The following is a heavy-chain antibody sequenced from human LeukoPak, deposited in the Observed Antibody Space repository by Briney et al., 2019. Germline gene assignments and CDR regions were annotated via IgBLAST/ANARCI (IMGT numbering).Heavy chain of an antibody. CDR2: MNPNSGNT. CDR1: GYTFTSYY. J-gene: IGHJ4*02. CDR3: AITLIAAAGSFDY. V-gene: IGHV1-8*03. Sequence: ASVKVSCKASGYTFTSYYMHWVRQAPGQGLEWMGWMNPNSGNTGYAQKFQGRVTITRNTSISTAYMELSSLRSEDTAVYYCAITLIAAAGSFDYWGQGTLVTVSS. D-gene: IGHD6-13*01.